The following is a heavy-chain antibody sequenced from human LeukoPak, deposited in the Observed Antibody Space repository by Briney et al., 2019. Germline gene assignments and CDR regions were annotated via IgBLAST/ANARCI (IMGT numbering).Heavy chain of an antibody. V-gene: IGHV4-59*11. CDR2: IYYSGST. D-gene: IGHD5-18*01. CDR3: ARDPGYSYGYILDY. J-gene: IGHJ4*02. CDR1: GGSISSHY. Sequence: SETLSLTCTVSGGSISSHYWSWIRQPPGKGLEWIGYIYYSGSTNYNPSLKSRVTISVDTSKNQFSLKLSSVTAADTAVYYCARDPGYSYGYILDYWGQGTLVTVSS.